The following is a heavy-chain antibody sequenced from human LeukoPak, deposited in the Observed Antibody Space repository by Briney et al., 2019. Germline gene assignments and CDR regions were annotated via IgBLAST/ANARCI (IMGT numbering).Heavy chain of an antibody. CDR3: ARERQDTVIHSGAFDI. Sequence: PGRSLRLSCAASGFTFSNYLMHWVRQAPGKGLEWVADIASDGSHTFYVESVKGRFTISRDNSKNTLYLQMNSLGPEDTAVYFCARERQDTVIHSGAFDIWGQGTMVTVSS. CDR1: GFTFSNYL. V-gene: IGHV3-30-3*01. CDR2: IASDGSHT. D-gene: IGHD2-21*02. J-gene: IGHJ3*02.